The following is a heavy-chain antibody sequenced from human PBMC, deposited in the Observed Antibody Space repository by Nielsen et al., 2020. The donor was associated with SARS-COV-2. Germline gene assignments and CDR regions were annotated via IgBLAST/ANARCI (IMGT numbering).Heavy chain of an antibody. CDR2: INPNSGGT. J-gene: IGHJ6*02. V-gene: IGHV1-2*04. CDR3: ARGPHVVVVAATAYYYYYGMDV. CDR1: GYTFTSYY. D-gene: IGHD2-15*01. Sequence: ASVKVSCKASGYTFTSYYMHWVRQAPGQGLEWMGWINPNSGGTNYAQKFQGWVTMTRDTSTSTAYMELRGLRSDDTAVYYCARGPHVVVVAATAYYYYYGMDVWGQGTTVTVSS.